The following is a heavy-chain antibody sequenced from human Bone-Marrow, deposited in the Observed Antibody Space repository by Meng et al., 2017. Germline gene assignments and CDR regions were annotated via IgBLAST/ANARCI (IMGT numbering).Heavy chain of an antibody. Sequence: QLQRKESGSGPLKPSQTPSLTCAVSGDSISSGGYSWSWIRQPPGKGLEWIGYIYHSGSTYFNPSLKSRVTVSVDRSKNQFSLNLSSVTAADTAVYYCARYSSSSLAFDFWGQGTLVTVSS. CDR2: IYHSGST. V-gene: IGHV4-30-2*01. J-gene: IGHJ4*02. CDR1: GDSISSGGYS. D-gene: IGHD6-6*01. CDR3: ARYSSSSLAFDF.